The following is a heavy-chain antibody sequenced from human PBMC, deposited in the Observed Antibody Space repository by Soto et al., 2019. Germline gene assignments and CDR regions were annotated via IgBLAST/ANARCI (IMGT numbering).Heavy chain of an antibody. V-gene: IGHV3-23*01. CDR2: IGGSGHST. D-gene: IGHD3-9*01. CDR1: GFTFSSYA. CDR3: AKDRPLDWASFVFDY. J-gene: IGHJ4*02. Sequence: HPGGSLRLSCTASGFTFSSYAMSWVRQAPGKGLEWVSGIGGSGHSTYYADSVKGRFTISRDNSKNQLFMQMNSLRAEDKAVYYCAKDRPLDWASFVFDYWGQGTLVTVSS.